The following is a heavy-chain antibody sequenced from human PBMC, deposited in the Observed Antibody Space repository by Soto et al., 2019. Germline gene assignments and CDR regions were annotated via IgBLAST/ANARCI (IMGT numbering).Heavy chain of an antibody. D-gene: IGHD2-2*01. Sequence: TSETLSLTCAVSGGSISSGGYSWSWIRQPPGKGLEWIGYIYHSGSTYYNPSLKSRVTISVDRSKNQCSLKLSSVTAADTAVYYCARVPDRWGQGTLVTVSS. CDR1: GGSISSGGYS. V-gene: IGHV4-30-2*01. CDR2: IYHSGST. CDR3: ARVPDR. J-gene: IGHJ5*02.